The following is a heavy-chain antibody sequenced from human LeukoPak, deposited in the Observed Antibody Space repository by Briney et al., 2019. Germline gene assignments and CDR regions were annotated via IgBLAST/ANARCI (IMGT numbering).Heavy chain of an antibody. V-gene: IGHV3-30*18. J-gene: IGHJ5*02. CDR1: GFTFSSYG. D-gene: IGHD6-13*01. CDR2: ISYDGSNK. Sequence: PGRSLRLSCAASGFTFSSYGMHWVRQAPGKGLEWVAVISYDGSNKYYADSVKGRFTISRDNSKNTLYLQMNSLRAEDTAVYYCAKDGYSSSYSLSGFDPWAREPWSPSPQ. CDR3: AKDGYSSSYSLSGFDP.